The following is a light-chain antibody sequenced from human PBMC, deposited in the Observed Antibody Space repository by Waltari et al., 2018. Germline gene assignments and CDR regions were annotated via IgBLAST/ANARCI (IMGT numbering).Light chain of an antibody. J-gene: IGLJ1*01. CDR2: DVS. CDR1: SSDVGGYNY. Sequence: QSALTQPASVSGSPGQSITISCTGTSSDVGGYNYVSWYQQHPGKAPKRMIYDVSNRPAGVSKRFSGSKSGNTASLTISGLQAEDEADYYCSSYTSSSTGVFGTGTKVTVL. CDR3: SSYTSSSTGV. V-gene: IGLV2-14*03.